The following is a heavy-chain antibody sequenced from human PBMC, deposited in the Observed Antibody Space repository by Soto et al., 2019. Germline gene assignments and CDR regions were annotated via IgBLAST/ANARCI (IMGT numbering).Heavy chain of an antibody. V-gene: IGHV3-48*02. Sequence: EVQLVESGGGLVQPGGSLRLSCAASGFTFSSNSMNWVRQVPGKGLEWVSYISSSSSTIYYADSVKGRFTIPSDNAKHSLYLQMNCLRHEDTAVYYCARTAVAGPRGYFDSWGQGTLVTVSS. CDR3: ARTAVAGPRGYFDS. D-gene: IGHD6-19*01. CDR1: GFTFSSNS. J-gene: IGHJ4*02. CDR2: ISSSSSTI.